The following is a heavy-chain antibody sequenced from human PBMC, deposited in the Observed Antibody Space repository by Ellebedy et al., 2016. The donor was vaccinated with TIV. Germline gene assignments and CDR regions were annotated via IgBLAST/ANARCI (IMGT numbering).Heavy chain of an antibody. CDR1: GFTFSSYT. V-gene: IGHV3-21*01. CDR2: ISSSGSYL. CDR3: ARTDPWQPIDD. D-gene: IGHD2-21*02. J-gene: IGHJ4*02. Sequence: GESLKISCAASGFTFSSYTINWVRQTPGKGLEWVSSISSSGSYLYYADSVKGRFTISRDNAKNSLYLQMNSLRVDDTAVYYCARTDPWQPIDDWGQGILVSVSS.